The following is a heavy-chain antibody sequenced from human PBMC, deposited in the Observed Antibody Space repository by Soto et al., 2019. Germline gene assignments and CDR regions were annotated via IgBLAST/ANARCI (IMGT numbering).Heavy chain of an antibody. CDR2: IWYDGSNK. J-gene: IGHJ5*02. V-gene: IGHV3-33*01. CDR1: GFTFSSYG. D-gene: IGHD2-15*01. CDR3: ARDSTEYCSGGSCQNWFDP. Sequence: PGGSLRLSCAASGFTFSSYGMHWVRQAPGKGLEWVAVIWYDGSNKYYADSVKGRFTISRDNSKNTLYLQMNSLRAEDTAVYYCARDSTEYCSGGSCQNWFDPWGQGTLVTVSS.